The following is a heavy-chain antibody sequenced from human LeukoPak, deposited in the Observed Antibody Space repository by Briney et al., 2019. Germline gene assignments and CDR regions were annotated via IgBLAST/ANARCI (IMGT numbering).Heavy chain of an antibody. V-gene: IGHV4-4*07. Sequence: SETLSLTCTVSGGSIRSYYWYWIRQSAGKGLEWIGRIYASGTTNYNPSLKSRVTISVDTSKNQFSLKLSSVTAADTAVYYCARSWGDYWGQGTLVTVSS. CDR1: GGSIRSYY. CDR2: IYASGTT. J-gene: IGHJ4*02. CDR3: ARSWGDY. D-gene: IGHD3-16*01.